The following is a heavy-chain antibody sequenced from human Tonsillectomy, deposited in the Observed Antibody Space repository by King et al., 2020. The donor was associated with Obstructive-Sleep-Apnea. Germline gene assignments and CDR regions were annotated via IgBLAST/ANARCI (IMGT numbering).Heavy chain of an antibody. J-gene: IGHJ2*01. CDR1: GFTFSSYS. CDR3: ARETPYYHDSGASKGYFDL. Sequence: VQLVESGGGLVKPGGSLRLSCVASGFTFSSYSMNWVRQAPGKGLEWVSSVGSSGTYMYYADSVKGRFTISRDNAKNSLYLRMISLRADDTAVYYCARETPYYHDSGASKGYFDLWGRGTLVTVSS. CDR2: VGSSGTYM. D-gene: IGHD3-22*01. V-gene: IGHV3-21*06.